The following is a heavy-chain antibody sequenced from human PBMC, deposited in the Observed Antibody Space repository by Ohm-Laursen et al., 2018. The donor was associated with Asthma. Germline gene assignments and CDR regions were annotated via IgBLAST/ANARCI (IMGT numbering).Heavy chain of an antibody. V-gene: IGHV3-30-3*01. D-gene: IGHD3-3*01. Sequence: SLRLSCAASGFTFSSYAMHWVRQAPGKGLEWVAVISYDGSNKYYADSVKGRFIISRDNSKNTLYLQTNSLRAEDTAVYYCARGKRMFNPIWSGYSDYWGQGTLVTVSS. CDR3: ARGKRMFNPIWSGYSDY. CDR1: GFTFSSYA. J-gene: IGHJ4*02. CDR2: ISYDGSNK.